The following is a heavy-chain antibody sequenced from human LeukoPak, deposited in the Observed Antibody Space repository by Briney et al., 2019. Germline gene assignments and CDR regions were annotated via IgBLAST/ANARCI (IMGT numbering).Heavy chain of an antibody. J-gene: IGHJ4*02. CDR3: TRDRSVISTRPFDY. D-gene: IGHD2-15*01. V-gene: IGHV3-49*04. CDR1: AFSFSDYN. Sequence: GGSLRLSCAASAFSFSDYNMNWVRQAPGKGLEWVGFIRSKAYGGTTEYAASVKGRFTISRDDSKSIAYLQMNSLKTEDTAVYYCTRDRSVISTRPFDYWGQGTLVTVSS. CDR2: IRSKAYGGTT.